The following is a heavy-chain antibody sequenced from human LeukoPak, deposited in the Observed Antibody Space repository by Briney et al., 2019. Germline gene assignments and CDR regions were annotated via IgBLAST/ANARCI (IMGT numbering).Heavy chain of an antibody. CDR3: AKDGFRDYYENLI. CDR1: GFTFSPYN. CDR2: ISYDGSNK. J-gene: IGHJ3*02. D-gene: IGHD3-22*01. V-gene: IGHV3-30*18. Sequence: GGSLRLSCAASGFTFSPYNMNWVRQAPGKGLERVAVISYDGSNKYYADSVKGRFTISRDNSKNTLYLQMNSLRAEDTAVYYCAKDGFRDYYENLIWGQGTMVTVSS.